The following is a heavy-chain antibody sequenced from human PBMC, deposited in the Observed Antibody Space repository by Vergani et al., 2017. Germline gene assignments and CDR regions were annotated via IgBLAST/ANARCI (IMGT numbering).Heavy chain of an antibody. D-gene: IGHD3-10*01. V-gene: IGHV3-72*01. CDR1: GFIFSDHY. Sequence: VQLVESGGGLVKPGGSLRLSCAASGFIFSDHYMDWVRQAPGKGLEWVGRIRNKANDYTTQYAASVKGRFTISRDDSKSIAYLQMNNLQTEDTAMYYCVRDQVTMLRGSDALDIWGQGTMVTVSS. CDR2: IRNKANDYTT. CDR3: VRDQVTMLRGSDALDI. J-gene: IGHJ3*02.